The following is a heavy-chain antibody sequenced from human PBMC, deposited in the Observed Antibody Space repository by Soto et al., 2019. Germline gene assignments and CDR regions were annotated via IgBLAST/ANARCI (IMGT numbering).Heavy chain of an antibody. V-gene: IGHV1-58*01. D-gene: IGHD3-22*01. J-gene: IGHJ5*02. CDR2: IVVGSGNT. Sequence: ASVKVSCKASGFTFTSSAVQWVRQARGQRLEWIGWIVVGSGNTNYAQKFQERVTITRDMSTSTAYMELSSLRSEDTAVYYCAASHYYDSSGYYYWFDPWGQGTLVTVSS. CDR3: AASHYYDSSGYYYWFDP. CDR1: GFTFTSSA.